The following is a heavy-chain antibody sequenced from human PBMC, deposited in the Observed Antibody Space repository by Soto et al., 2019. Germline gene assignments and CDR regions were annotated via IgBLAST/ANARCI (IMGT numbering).Heavy chain of an antibody. CDR1: GFTFTKAW. J-gene: IGHJ4*02. CDR3: TTAPQWLPPYS. V-gene: IGHV3-15*01. CDR2: IKSRADGGTT. D-gene: IGHD6-19*01. Sequence: GGSLRLSCAASGFTFTKAWMTWVRQTPGKGLEWVGRIKSRADGGTTDYAASVKDRFIISRDDSNDTLYLHMNRLKTDATAVYYCTTAPQWLPPYSWRQGALVTVSS.